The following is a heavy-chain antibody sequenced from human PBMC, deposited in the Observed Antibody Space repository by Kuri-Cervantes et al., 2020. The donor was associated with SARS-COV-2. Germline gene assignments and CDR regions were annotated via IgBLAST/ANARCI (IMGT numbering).Heavy chain of an antibody. Sequence: GSLRLSCTVSGGSISSQSYYWGWIRQPPGKGLEWIGSVYYSGTTYYNPSLKSRVTISVDTSKNQFSLKLSSVTAADTAVYYCARLEIPLVAAAYAYWGQGTLVTVSS. J-gene: IGHJ4*02. V-gene: IGHV4-39*01. CDR3: ARLEIPLVAAAYAY. CDR1: GGSISSQSYY. D-gene: IGHD6-13*01. CDR2: VYYSGTT.